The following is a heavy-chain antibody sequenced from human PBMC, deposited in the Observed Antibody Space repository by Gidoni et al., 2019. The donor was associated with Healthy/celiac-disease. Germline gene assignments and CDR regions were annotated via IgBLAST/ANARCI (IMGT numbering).Heavy chain of an antibody. D-gene: IGHD2-15*01. CDR3: ARGYCSGGSCYYGY. CDR2: INNSGST. CDR1: GGSFSGYY. J-gene: IGHJ4*02. Sequence: QVQLQQWGAGLLKPSETLSLTCAVYGGSFSGYYWSWIRQPPGKGLEWIGEINNSGSTNYNPSLKSRVTISVDTSKNQFSLKLSSVTAADTAVYYCARGYCSGGSCYYGYWGQGTLVTVSS. V-gene: IGHV4-34*01.